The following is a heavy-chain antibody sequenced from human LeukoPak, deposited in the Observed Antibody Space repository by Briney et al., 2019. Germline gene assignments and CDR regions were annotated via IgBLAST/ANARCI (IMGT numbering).Heavy chain of an antibody. J-gene: IGHJ3*02. Sequence: ASVKVSCKASGYTFTSYGISWVRQAPGQGLEWMGWISAYNGNTNYAQKFQGRVTMTRDTSISTAYMELSRLRSDDTAVYYCARAGATSDAFDIWGQGTMVTVSS. CDR1: GYTFTSYG. CDR2: ISAYNGNT. CDR3: ARAGATSDAFDI. D-gene: IGHD1-26*01. V-gene: IGHV1-18*01.